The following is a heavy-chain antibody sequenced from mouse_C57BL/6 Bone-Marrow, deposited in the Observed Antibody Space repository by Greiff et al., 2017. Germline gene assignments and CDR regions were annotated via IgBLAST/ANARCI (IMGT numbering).Heavy chain of an antibody. CDR3: ARHKTSLYYNGSSYRYFDY. V-gene: IGHV1-62-2*01. D-gene: IGHD1-1*01. CDR1: GYTFTEYT. J-gene: IGHJ2*01. CDR2: FYPGSGSI. Sequence: QVQLQQSGAELVKPGASVTLSCKASGYTFTEYTIHWVKQRSVQGLAWIGWFYPGSGSIKYNEKFKDKAPLTADNSSSTVYMELSRLTSEDSSFYFCARHKTSLYYNGSSYRYFDYWGQGTTLTVSS.